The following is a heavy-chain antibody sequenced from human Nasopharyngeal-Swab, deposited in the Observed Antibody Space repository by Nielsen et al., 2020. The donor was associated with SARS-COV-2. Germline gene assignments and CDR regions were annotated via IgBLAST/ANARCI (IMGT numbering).Heavy chain of an antibody. V-gene: IGHV4-30-2*01. Sequence: SETLSLTCAVSGGSISSGGYSWNWIRQPPGKGLEWIGYIYHSGSTYYNPSLKSRVTISVDRSKNQFSLKLSSVTAADTAVYYCARATDIVATIFDYWGQGTLVTVSS. CDR3: ARATDIVATIFDY. CDR1: GGSISSGGYS. CDR2: IYHSGST. J-gene: IGHJ4*02. D-gene: IGHD5-12*01.